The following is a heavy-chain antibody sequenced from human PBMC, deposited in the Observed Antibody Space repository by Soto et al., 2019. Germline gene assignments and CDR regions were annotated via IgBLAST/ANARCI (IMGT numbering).Heavy chain of an antibody. CDR2: TRNKANSYTT. J-gene: IGHJ4*02. CDR1: GFTFSSYG. V-gene: IGHV3-72*01. D-gene: IGHD4-17*01. Sequence: PGGSLRLSCAASGFTFSSYGMHWVRQAPGKGLEWVGRTRNKANSYTTEYAASVKGRFTISRDDSKNSLYLQMNSLKTEDTAVYYCARDWQDGDYDYYFDYWGQGTLVTVSS. CDR3: ARDWQDGDYDYYFDY.